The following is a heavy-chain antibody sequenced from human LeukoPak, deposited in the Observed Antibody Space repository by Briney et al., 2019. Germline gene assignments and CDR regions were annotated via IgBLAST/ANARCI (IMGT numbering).Heavy chain of an antibody. J-gene: IGHJ4*02. CDR3: ARGDWGMYYFDY. Sequence: GGSLRLSCATSGFTFNNSDMHWVRQAPGKGLDWVAFIWYDGSNIYHTDSVKGRFTISRDTSKNTVYLQMNSLRVEDTAMYYCARGDWGMYYFDYWGQGTLVTVSS. CDR1: GFTFNNSD. D-gene: IGHD7-27*01. V-gene: IGHV3-30*02. CDR2: IWYDGSNI.